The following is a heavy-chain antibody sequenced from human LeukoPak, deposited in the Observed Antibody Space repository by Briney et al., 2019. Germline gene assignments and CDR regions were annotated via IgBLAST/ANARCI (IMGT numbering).Heavy chain of an antibody. J-gene: IGHJ6*02. V-gene: IGHV1-46*01. CDR3: ARDLTYCGGDCYLAYSYGMDV. D-gene: IGHD2-21*02. CDR2: TNPSGDST. Sequence: ASVKVSCTASGYTYTSYYMHWVRQAPGQGLEWMGITNPSGDSTNYAQRFQGRVTMTSDSSTSTVYMELSSLRSEDTAVYCCARDLTYCGGDCYLAYSYGMDVWGQGTTVTVSS. CDR1: GYTYTSYY.